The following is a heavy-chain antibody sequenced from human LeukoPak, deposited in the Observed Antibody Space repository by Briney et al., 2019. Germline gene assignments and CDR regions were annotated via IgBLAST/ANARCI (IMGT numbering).Heavy chain of an antibody. V-gene: IGHV1-69*05. CDR2: IIPIFGTA. Sequence: PEASVKVSCKASGGTSSSYAISWVRQAPGQGLEWMGGIIPIFGTANYAQKFQGRVTITTDESTSTAYMELSSLRSEDTAVYYCAREGGGRITGTKFDYWGQGTLVTVSS. CDR3: AREGGGRITGTKFDY. D-gene: IGHD1-20*01. J-gene: IGHJ4*02. CDR1: GGTSSSYA.